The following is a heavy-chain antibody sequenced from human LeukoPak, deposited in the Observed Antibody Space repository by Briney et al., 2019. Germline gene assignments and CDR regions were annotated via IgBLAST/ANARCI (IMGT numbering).Heavy chain of an antibody. J-gene: IGHJ5*02. CDR2: IKPDGSAT. V-gene: IGHV3-7*01. CDR3: ARGGGSSS. CDR1: GFPFSDFW. D-gene: IGHD6-6*01. Sequence: PGGSLRLSCAASGFPFSDFWMSWVRQSPGKGLEWVANIKPDGSATNYVDSVKGRFTISRDNAKNSLDLQMNSLRAEDTAVYYCARGGGSSSWGQGTLVTVSS.